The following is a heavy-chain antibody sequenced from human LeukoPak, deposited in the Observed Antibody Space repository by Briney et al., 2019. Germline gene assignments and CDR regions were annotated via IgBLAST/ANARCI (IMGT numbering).Heavy chain of an antibody. CDR2: INPNIGTT. CDR1: GYTFTDHT. D-gene: IGHD3-22*01. CDR3: ARRYDSRGPVTFDF. Sequence: ASVKVSCEASGYTFTDHTIHWVRQAPGQGLEWMGWINPNIGTTNYAKRFQSRLTVTRDTSINTAFMELSSLNPDDTAVFYCARRYDSRGPVTFDFWGQGTLVTVSS. J-gene: IGHJ3*01. V-gene: IGHV1-2*02.